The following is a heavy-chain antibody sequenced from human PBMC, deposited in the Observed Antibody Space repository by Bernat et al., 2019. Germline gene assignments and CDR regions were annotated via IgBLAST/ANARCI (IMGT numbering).Heavy chain of an antibody. J-gene: IGHJ3*02. CDR3: ARDYTNYYDSSGYYSGPGAFDI. V-gene: IGHV4-59*01. CDR2: IYYSGST. D-gene: IGHD3-22*01. CDR1: GGSISSYY. Sequence: QVQLQESGPGLVKPSETLSLTCTVSGGSISSYYWSWIRQPPGKGLEWIGYIYYSGSTNYNPSLKSRVTISVDTSKNQFSLKLSSVTAADTAVYYCARDYTNYYDSSGYYSGPGAFDIWGQGTMVTVSS.